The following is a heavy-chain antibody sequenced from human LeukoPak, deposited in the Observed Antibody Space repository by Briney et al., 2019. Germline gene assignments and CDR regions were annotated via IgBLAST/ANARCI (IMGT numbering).Heavy chain of an antibody. D-gene: IGHD3-10*01. CDR2: IYHSGST. V-gene: IGHV4-30-2*01. CDR3: ARAGRDYGSGSYLDLAFDI. Sequence: SETLSLTCAVSGGSISSGGYSWSWIRQPPGKGLEWIGYIYHSGSTYYNPSLKSRVTISVDTSKNQFSLKLSSVTAADTAVYYCARAGRDYGSGSYLDLAFDIWGQGTMVTVSS. CDR1: GGSISSGGYS. J-gene: IGHJ3*02.